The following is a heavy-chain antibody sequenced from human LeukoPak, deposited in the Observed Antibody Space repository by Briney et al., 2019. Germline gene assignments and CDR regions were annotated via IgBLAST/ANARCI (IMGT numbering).Heavy chain of an antibody. J-gene: IGHJ2*01. CDR1: GGSISSGSYY. D-gene: IGHD4-17*01. Sequence: SQTLSLTCTVSGGSISSGSYYWSWIRQPAGKGLEWIGRIYTSGSTNYNPSLKSRVTMSVDTSKNQFSLKLSSVTAADTAVYYCARDEAIYGWYFDLWGRGTLVTVSS. V-gene: IGHV4-61*02. CDR2: IYTSGST. CDR3: ARDEAIYGWYFDL.